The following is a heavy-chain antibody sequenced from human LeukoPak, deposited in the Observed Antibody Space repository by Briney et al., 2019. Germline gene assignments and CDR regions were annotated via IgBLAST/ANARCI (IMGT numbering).Heavy chain of an antibody. CDR1: GFNFSSYA. CDR2: ISGSGGST. J-gene: IGHJ4*02. CDR3: AKDKYSSNWYSFDY. D-gene: IGHD6-13*01. V-gene: IGHV3-23*01. Sequence: GGSLRLSCLVSGFNFSSYAMTWVRQAPGKRLEWVSGISGSGGSTNYADSVKGRFTISRDNSKNTLYLQMNSLRAEDTAVYYCAKDKYSSNWYSFDYWGQGTLVTVSS.